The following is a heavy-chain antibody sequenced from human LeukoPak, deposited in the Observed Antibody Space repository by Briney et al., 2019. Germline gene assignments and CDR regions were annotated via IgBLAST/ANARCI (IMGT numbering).Heavy chain of an antibody. J-gene: IGHJ4*02. Sequence: SETLSLTCAVYGGSFSGYYWSWIRQPPGKGLEWIGEINHSGSTNYNPSLKSRVTISVDTSKNQFSLKLSSVTAADTAVYYCARERRTMIAWDYWGQGTLVTVSS. D-gene: IGHD3-22*01. V-gene: IGHV4-34*01. CDR3: ARERRTMIAWDY. CDR2: INHSGST. CDR1: GGSFSGYY.